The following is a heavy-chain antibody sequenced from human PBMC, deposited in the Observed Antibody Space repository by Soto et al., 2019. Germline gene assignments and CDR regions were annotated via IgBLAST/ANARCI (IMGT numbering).Heavy chain of an antibody. J-gene: IGHJ5*02. CDR1: GFTFSSYA. CDR3: AKTYSSSWYKGYNWFDP. V-gene: IGHV3-23*01. Sequence: GGSLRLSCAASGFTFSSYAMSWVRQAPGKGLEWVSAISGSGGSTYYADSVKGRFTISRDNSKNTLYLQMNSLRAEDTAVYYCAKTYSSSWYKGYNWFDPWGQGTLVTVSS. D-gene: IGHD6-13*01. CDR2: ISGSGGST.